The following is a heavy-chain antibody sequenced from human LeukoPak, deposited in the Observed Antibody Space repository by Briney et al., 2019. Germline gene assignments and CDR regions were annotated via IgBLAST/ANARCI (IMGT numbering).Heavy chain of an antibody. CDR1: GGSLSPYY. CDR2: ISYSGST. CDR3: ARVSWFPGTSYYYMDV. D-gene: IGHD1-1*01. V-gene: IGHV4-59*01. Sequence: SETLSLTCTVSGGSLSPYYWSWIRQSPGKGLEWIGYISYSGSTNSHPSLKSRVTISVDMSKPQFYLELSSVTAADTAVYYCARVSWFPGTSYYYMDVWGKGTTVTVSS. J-gene: IGHJ6*03.